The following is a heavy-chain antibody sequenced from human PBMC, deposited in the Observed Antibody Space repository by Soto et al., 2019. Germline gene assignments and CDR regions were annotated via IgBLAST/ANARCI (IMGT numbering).Heavy chain of an antibody. CDR1: GGSISSSSYY. D-gene: IGHD6-13*01. CDR2: IYYSGST. J-gene: IGHJ5*02. Sequence: PSETLSLTCTVSGGSISSSSYYWGWIRQPPGKGLEWIGSIYYSGSTYYNPSLKSRVTISVDTSKNQFSLKLSSVTAADTAVYYCARQGLWSSSWDNWLDPWGQGTLVTVSS. V-gene: IGHV4-39*01. CDR3: ARQGLWSSSWDNWLDP.